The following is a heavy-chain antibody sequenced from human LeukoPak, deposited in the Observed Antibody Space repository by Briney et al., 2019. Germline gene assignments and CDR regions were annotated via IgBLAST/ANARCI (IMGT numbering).Heavy chain of an antibody. D-gene: IGHD4-17*01. Sequence: SETLSLTCSVSGGSISSSIHYWVWIRQPPGKGLEWIGSIYYNGNTYYNPSLKSRVTISVERSKNQFSLKLSSVTAADTAVYYCARDRGSPTTVTGGEFDYWGQGTLVTVSS. V-gene: IGHV4-39*07. CDR2: IYYNGNT. J-gene: IGHJ4*02. CDR3: ARDRGSPTTVTGGEFDY. CDR1: GGSISSSIHY.